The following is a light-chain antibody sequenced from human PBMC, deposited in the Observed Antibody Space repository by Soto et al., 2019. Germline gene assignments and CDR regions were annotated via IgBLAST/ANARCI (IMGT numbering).Light chain of an antibody. CDR2: DDR. J-gene: IGLJ3*02. Sequence: SYELTQAPSVSVAPGQRARITCAGNKLADKGVHWYQQKPGQAPGLVVYDDRDRPSGVPERFSGTNSDNVAALTIFRVEAGDEADYFCQVWDSDSDHWVFGGGTKLTVL. CDR1: KLADKG. V-gene: IGLV3-21*02. CDR3: QVWDSDSDHWV.